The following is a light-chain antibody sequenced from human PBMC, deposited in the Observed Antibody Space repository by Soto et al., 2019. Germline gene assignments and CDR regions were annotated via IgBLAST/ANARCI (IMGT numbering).Light chain of an antibody. CDR3: QQYGSSRT. J-gene: IGKJ1*01. V-gene: IGKV3-20*01. CDR1: QSVSSSY. CDR2: GAS. Sequence: EIVLTQSPGTLSLSPGGRSTLSCMAIQSVSSSYLAWYQQKPGQAPRLLIYGASSRATGIPDRLSGSGSGTDFTLTISRLDPEDFAVYYCQQYGSSRTFGQGTKVDIK.